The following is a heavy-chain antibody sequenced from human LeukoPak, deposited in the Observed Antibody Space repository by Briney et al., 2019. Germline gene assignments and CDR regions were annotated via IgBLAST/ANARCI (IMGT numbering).Heavy chain of an antibody. V-gene: IGHV3-74*01. CDR1: GFTFSSYW. J-gene: IGHJ5*02. CDR3: ARDLDGSGSYHWFDP. CDR2: INGDGSST. Sequence: PGGSLRLSCAASGFTFSSYWMHWVRQAPGRGLVWVSRINGDGSSTTYADSVKGRFTISRDNAKNTLYLQMNSLRAEDTAVYYCARDLDGSGSYHWFDPWGQGILVTVSA. D-gene: IGHD3-10*01.